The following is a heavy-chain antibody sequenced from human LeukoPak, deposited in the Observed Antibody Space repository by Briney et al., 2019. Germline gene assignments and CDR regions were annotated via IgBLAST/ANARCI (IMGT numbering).Heavy chain of an antibody. V-gene: IGHV1-2*02. CDR3: ASSTTYYDFWSGYYRPDDAFDI. D-gene: IGHD3-3*01. J-gene: IGHJ3*02. CDR1: GYTFTGYY. Sequence: ASVKVSCKASGYTFTGYYMHWVRQAPGQGLEWMGWINPNSGGTNYAQKFQGRVTMTRDTSISTAYMELSRLRSDDTAVYYCASSTTYYDFWSGYYRPDDAFDIWGQGTMVTVSS. CDR2: INPNSGGT.